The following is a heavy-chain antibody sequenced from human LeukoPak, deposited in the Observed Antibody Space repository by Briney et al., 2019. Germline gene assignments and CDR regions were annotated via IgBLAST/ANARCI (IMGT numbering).Heavy chain of an antibody. V-gene: IGHV3-23*01. J-gene: IGHJ4*02. CDR3: AKNPQYYYDSSGFFEY. D-gene: IGHD3-22*01. CDR1: RFTFSRYA. Sequence: GGSLRLSCAASRFTFSRYAMNWVRQAPGKGLEWVSAISGSGGSTYYADSVKGRFTISRDNSKNTLYLQMNSLRVEDTAVYYCAKNPQYYYDSSGFFEYWSQGTLVTVSS. CDR2: ISGSGGST.